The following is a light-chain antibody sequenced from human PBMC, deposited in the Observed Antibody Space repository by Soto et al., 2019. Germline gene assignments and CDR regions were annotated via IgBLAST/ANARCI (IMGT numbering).Light chain of an antibody. J-gene: IGKJ1*01. CDR2: SAF. CDR3: HQFGSFPRT. V-gene: IGKV3-20*01. CDR1: QSVGIS. Sequence: DIVLTQSPGTLSLSPGERATLSCRDSQSVGISLSWYQHKSGQPPRLLIYSAFNRATGIPERFSGNGAGTDFTLTISRLEPEDFAVYSCHQFGSFPRTFGQWTQV.